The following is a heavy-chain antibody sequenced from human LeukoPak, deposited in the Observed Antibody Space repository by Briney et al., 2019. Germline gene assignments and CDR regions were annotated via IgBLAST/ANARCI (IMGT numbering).Heavy chain of an antibody. CDR1: GFTFSSYA. CDR2: ISYDGSNK. V-gene: IGHV3-30-3*01. Sequence: GGSLRLSCAAPGFTFSSYAMHWVRQAPGKGLEWVAVISYDGSNKYYADSVKGRFTISRDNSKNTLYLQMNSLRAEDTAVYYCARDSYYDSSATYYYYGMDVWGQGTTVTVSS. D-gene: IGHD3-22*01. J-gene: IGHJ6*02. CDR3: ARDSYYDSSATYYYYGMDV.